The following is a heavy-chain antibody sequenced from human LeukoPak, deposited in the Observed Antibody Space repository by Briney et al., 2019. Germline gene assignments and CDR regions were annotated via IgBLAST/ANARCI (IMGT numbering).Heavy chain of an antibody. Sequence: SQTLSLTCALSGDSVSSKSAAWNWIRLSPSRGLEWLGRTYYRSKWYNDSALSVKSRITINPDTSKNQFSLQLDSVTPEDTAMYYCARGINRVLDYWGQGTLVTVSS. CDR3: ARGINRVLDY. CDR2: TYYRSKWYN. J-gene: IGHJ4*02. D-gene: IGHD3-10*01. CDR1: GDSVSSKSAA. V-gene: IGHV6-1*01.